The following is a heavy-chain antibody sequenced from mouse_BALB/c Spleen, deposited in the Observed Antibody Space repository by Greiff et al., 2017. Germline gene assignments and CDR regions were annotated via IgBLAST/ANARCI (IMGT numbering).Heavy chain of an antibody. Sequence: EVKLVESGGGLVKPGGSLKLSCAASGFTFSSYAMSWVRQSPEKRLEWVAEISSGGSYTYYPDTVTGRFTISRDNAKNTLYLEMSSLRSEDTAMYYCARSRSRDYAMDYWGQGTSVTVSS. CDR3: ARSRSRDYAMDY. CDR1: GFTFSSYA. V-gene: IGHV5-9-4*01. CDR2: ISSGGSYT. J-gene: IGHJ4*01.